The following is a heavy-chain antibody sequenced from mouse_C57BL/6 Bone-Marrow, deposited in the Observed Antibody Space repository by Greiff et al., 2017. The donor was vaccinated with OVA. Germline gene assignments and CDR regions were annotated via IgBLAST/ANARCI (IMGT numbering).Heavy chain of an antibody. J-gene: IGHJ3*01. D-gene: IGHD1-1*01. CDR2: ISSGSSTI. V-gene: IGHV5-17*01. Sequence: EVQGVESGGGLVKPGGSLKLSCAASGFTFSDYGMHWVRQAPEKGLEWVAYISSGSSTIYYADTVKGRFTISRDNAKNTLFLQMTSLRSEDTAMYYCERNYYGSSYRIAYWGQGTLVTVSA. CDR3: ERNYYGSSYRIAY. CDR1: GFTFSDYG.